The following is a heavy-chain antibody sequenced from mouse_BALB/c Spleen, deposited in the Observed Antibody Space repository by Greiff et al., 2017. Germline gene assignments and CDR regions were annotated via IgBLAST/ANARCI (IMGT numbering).Heavy chain of an antibody. Sequence: EVQLVASGGGLVKPGGSLKLSCAASGFTFSSYAMSWVRQTPEKRLEWVASISSGGSTYYPDSVKGRFTISRDNARNILYLQMSSLRSEDTAMYYCARGLLFDYWGQGTTLTVSS. CDR1: GFTFSSYA. CDR2: ISSGGST. CDR3: ARGLLFDY. J-gene: IGHJ2*01. V-gene: IGHV5-6-5*01. D-gene: IGHD2-10*01.